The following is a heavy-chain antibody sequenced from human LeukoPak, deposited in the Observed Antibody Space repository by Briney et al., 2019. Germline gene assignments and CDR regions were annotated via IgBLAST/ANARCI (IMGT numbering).Heavy chain of an antibody. CDR3: AKDRAYYYDSSGYYFDY. J-gene: IGHJ4*02. CDR2: ISGSGGST. D-gene: IGHD3-22*01. V-gene: IGHV3-23*01. CDR1: GFTFSSYA. Sequence: GGSLRLSCAASGFTFSSYAMSWVRQAPGKGLEWVSAISGSGGSTYYADSVKGRFTISRDNSKNTLYLQMNGLRAEDTAVYYCAKDRAYYYDSSGYYFDYWGQGTLVTVSS.